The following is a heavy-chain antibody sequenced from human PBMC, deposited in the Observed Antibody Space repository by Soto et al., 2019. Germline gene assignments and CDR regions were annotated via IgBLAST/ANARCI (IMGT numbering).Heavy chain of an antibody. CDR3: AGHVRDGYYFDY. Sequence: QLQLQESGPGLVKPSETLSLTCTVSGGSISSSSYYWGWIRQPPGKGLEWIGSIYYSGSTYYNPSLKSRVTISVDTSKNQFSLKLSSVTAADTAVYYCAGHVRDGYYFDYWGQGTLVTVSS. CDR1: GGSISSSSYY. D-gene: IGHD5-12*01. J-gene: IGHJ4*02. V-gene: IGHV4-39*01. CDR2: IYYSGST.